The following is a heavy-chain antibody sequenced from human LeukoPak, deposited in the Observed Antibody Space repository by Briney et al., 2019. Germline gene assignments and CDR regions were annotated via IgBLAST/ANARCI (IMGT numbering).Heavy chain of an antibody. Sequence: QPGGSLRLSCAASGFTFSSYEMNWVRQAPGKGLEWVSYISSSGSTIYYADSVKGRFTISRDNAKNSLYLQMNSLRAEDTAVYYCARYIGGGVNYQGVGYWGQGTLVTVSS. CDR3: ARYIGGGVNYQGVGY. J-gene: IGHJ4*02. CDR2: ISSSGSTI. CDR1: GFTFSSYE. D-gene: IGHD2-8*02. V-gene: IGHV3-48*03.